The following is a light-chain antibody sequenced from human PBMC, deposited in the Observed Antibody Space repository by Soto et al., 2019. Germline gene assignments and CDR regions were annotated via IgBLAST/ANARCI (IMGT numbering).Light chain of an antibody. Sequence: DIQMTQSPSPLSGSVGDRVTITCRASQTIRSWLAWYQQKPGKAPKLLIFDASSLESGVPSRFSGSGSATEFTLTISSLQPDDVATYYCQQYSTYPWTLGQGTKVDIK. CDR3: QQYSTYPWT. J-gene: IGKJ1*01. V-gene: IGKV1-5*01. CDR2: DAS. CDR1: QTIRSW.